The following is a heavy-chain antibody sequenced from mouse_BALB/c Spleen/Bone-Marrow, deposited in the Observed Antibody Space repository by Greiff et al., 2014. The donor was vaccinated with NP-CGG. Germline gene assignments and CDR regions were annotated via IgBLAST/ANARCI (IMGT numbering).Heavy chain of an antibody. Sequence: QVQLQQSGAELVKPGASVKLSCKASGYTFTNFDINWVRQRPGHGLEWIGWFFPGDGSTTYNEKFKGKASLTTDKSSSTAFMQLSRLTSADSAVYFCARGVYGHYVYYDAIDYWGQGTSVTVSS. J-gene: IGHJ4*01. D-gene: IGHD2-1*01. CDR2: FFPGDGST. CDR1: GYTFTNFD. CDR3: ARGVYGHYVYYDAIDY. V-gene: IGHV1-85*01.